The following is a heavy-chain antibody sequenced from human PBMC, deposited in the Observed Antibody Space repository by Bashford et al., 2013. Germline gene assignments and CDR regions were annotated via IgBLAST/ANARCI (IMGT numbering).Heavy chain of an antibody. CDR3: ARQRPVGATYGLDV. Sequence: SETLSLTCAVYGGSFSGYYWSWIRQPPGKGLEWIGEINHSGNTYFNPSLRSRVTISVDTSKNQFSLKVNSVTAADTAVYYCARQRPVGATYGLDVWGQGTTVTVSS. J-gene: IGHJ6*02. V-gene: IGHV4-34*01. D-gene: IGHD2-15*01. CDR1: GGSFSGYY. CDR2: INHSGNT.